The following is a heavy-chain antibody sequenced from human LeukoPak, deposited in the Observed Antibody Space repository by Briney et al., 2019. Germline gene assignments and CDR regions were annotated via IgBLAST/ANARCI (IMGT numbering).Heavy chain of an antibody. CDR2: IIAAFGSG. J-gene: IGHJ3*02. CDR3: ALYTMFGVVQHAFDI. CDR1: GGTFSNNHA. V-gene: IGHV1-69*05. D-gene: IGHD3-3*01. Sequence: SVKVSCKASGGTFSNNHAITWVRQAPGQGLEWVGGIIAAFGSGKYAKKFQGRVSITTDESTSTAYTELSSLRSEDTAVYYCALYTMFGVVQHAFDIWGQGTMVTVSS.